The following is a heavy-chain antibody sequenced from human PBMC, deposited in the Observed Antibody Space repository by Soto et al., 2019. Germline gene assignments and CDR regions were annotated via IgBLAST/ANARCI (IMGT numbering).Heavy chain of an antibody. D-gene: IGHD3-22*01. CDR2: ISSSGSTI. Sequence: PGGSLRLSCAASGFTFSSFSMNWVRQAPGKGLDWVSYISSSGSTIYHADSVKGRFSISRDNAKNSLYLQMTNLRAEDTAVYYCAREGPGHYYSSGYHSDYYYGMDVWGQGTTVTVSS. CDR1: GFTFSSFS. CDR3: AREGPGHYYSSGYHSDYYYGMDV. J-gene: IGHJ6*02. V-gene: IGHV3-48*01.